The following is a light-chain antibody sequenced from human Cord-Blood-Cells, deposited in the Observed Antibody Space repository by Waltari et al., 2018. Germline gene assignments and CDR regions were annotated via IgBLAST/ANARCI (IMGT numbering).Light chain of an antibody. J-gene: IGKJ1*01. V-gene: IGKV2-30*01. CDR2: KVS. Sequence: DVVMTQSPLSLPVTLGQPASISCRSSQSLEYSDGNTYLNWFQQRPGQSPRRLIYKVSNRDYGVPDRFSGSGSGTDVTLKISRVEAEDVGGYYCMQGTHWPPWTFGQGTKVEIK. CDR1: QSLEYSDGNTY. CDR3: MQGTHWPPWT.